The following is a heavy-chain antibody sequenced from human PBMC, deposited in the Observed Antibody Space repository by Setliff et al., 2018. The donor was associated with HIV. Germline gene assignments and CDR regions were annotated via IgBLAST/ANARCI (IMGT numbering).Heavy chain of an antibody. J-gene: IGHJ5*02. Sequence: PSETLSLTCTVSGGSISSGSYYWSWMRQPAGKGLEWIGHIYTSGSTYYNPSLQSRVTISIDMSKNHFSLNLKSVTAADTAIYYCARGLTAPAAAGSWGQGMLVTVSS. CDR3: ARGLTAPAAAGS. V-gene: IGHV4-61*09. D-gene: IGHD6-13*01. CDR1: GGSISSGSYY. CDR2: IYTSGST.